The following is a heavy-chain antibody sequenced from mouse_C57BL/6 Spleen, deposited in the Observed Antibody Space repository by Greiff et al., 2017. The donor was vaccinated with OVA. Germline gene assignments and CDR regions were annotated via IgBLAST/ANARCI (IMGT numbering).Heavy chain of an antibody. CDR3: ARRDGLWYFDV. J-gene: IGHJ1*03. CDR2: IDPSDSYT. CDR1: GYTFTSYW. V-gene: IGHV1-59*01. D-gene: IGHD2-3*01. Sequence: QVQLQQPGAELVRPGTSVKLSCKASGYTFTSYWMHWVKQRPGQGLEWIGVIDPSDSYTNYNQKFKGKATLTVDTSSSTAYMQLSSLTSEDSAVYYCARRDGLWYFDVWGTGTTVTVSS.